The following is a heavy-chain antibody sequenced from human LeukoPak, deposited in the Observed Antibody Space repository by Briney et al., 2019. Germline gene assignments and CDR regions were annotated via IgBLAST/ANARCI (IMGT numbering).Heavy chain of an antibody. CDR3: AKDHSGVVATFDI. CDR2: ISWNSGSI. CDR1: GFTFDDYA. V-gene: IGHV3-9*01. Sequence: GRSLRLSCAASGFTFDDYAMHWVRQAPGKGLEWVSGISWNSGSIGYADSVEGRFTISRDNAKNSLYLQMNSLRAEDTALYYCAKDHSGVVATFDIWGQGTMVTVSS. D-gene: IGHD5-12*01. J-gene: IGHJ3*02.